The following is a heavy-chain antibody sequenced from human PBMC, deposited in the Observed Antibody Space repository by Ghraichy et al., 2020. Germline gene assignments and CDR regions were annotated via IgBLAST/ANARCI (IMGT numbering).Heavy chain of an antibody. Sequence: SETLSLTCTVSGGSIGSTSYYWVWIRQPPGKGLEWIGTKYYTGSTSYNPSLRSRVTISVDTSKNQFSLKLTSVAAADTAVYYCAMRYYDFWSGYASFDIWGQGTMVTVSS. J-gene: IGHJ3*02. V-gene: IGHV4-39*01. CDR1: GGSIGSTSYY. D-gene: IGHD3-3*01. CDR3: AMRYYDFWSGYASFDI. CDR2: KYYTGST.